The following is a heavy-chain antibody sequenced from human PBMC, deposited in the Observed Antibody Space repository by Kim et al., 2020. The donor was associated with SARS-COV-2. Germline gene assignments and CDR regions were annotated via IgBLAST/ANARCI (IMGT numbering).Heavy chain of an antibody. CDR3: ARSLWLGVGSGYYGGMDV. Sequence: SVKVSCKASGGTFSSYTISWVRQAPGQGLEWMGRIIPILGIANYAQKFQGRVTITADKSTSTAYMELSSLRSEDTAVYYCARSLWLGVGSGYYGGMDVWGQGTTVTVSS. CDR2: IIPILGIA. V-gene: IGHV1-69*02. CDR1: GGTFSSYT. D-gene: IGHD3-22*01. J-gene: IGHJ6*02.